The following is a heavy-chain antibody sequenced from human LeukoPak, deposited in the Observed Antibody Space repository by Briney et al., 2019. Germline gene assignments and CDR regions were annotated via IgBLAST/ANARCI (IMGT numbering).Heavy chain of an antibody. CDR2: IYHTGST. V-gene: IGHV4-59*02. Sequence: PSETLSLTCTISGGSVSDYYWSWIRQSPGKGLEWIGYIYHTGSTSYSPSLKSRVTISADTSQNQFSLKLSSVTAADAAVYYCASRKLGNDYWGQGTLVTVSS. CDR1: GGSVSDYY. J-gene: IGHJ4*02. D-gene: IGHD7-27*01. CDR3: ASRKLGNDY.